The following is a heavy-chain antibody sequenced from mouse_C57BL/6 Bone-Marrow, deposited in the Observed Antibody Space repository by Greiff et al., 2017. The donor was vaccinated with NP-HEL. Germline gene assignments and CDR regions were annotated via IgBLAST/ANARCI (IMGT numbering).Heavy chain of an antibody. CDR3: ARHYYGSSWYYYAMDY. CDR2: ISSGGSYT. D-gene: IGHD1-1*01. CDR1: GFTFSSYG. Sequence: EVKLVESGGDLVKPGGSLKLSCAASGFTFSSYGMSLVRQTPDKRLEWVATISSGGSYTYYPDSVKGRFTISRDNAKNTLYLQMSSLKSEDTAMYYCARHYYGSSWYYYAMDYWGQGTSVTVSS. J-gene: IGHJ4*01. V-gene: IGHV5-6*02.